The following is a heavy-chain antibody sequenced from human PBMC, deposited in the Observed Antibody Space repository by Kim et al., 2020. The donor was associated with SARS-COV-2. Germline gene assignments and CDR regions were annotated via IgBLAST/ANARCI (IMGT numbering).Heavy chain of an antibody. J-gene: IGHJ3*02. Sequence: SETLSLTCTVSGGSISSGGYYWSWIRQHPGKGLEWIGYIYYSGSTYYNPSLKSRVTISVDTSKNQFSLKLSSVTAADTAVYYCAREVDYGEKFDIWGQGTMVTVSS. CDR3: AREVDYGEKFDI. CDR1: GGSISSGGYY. V-gene: IGHV4-31*03. D-gene: IGHD4-17*01. CDR2: IYYSGST.